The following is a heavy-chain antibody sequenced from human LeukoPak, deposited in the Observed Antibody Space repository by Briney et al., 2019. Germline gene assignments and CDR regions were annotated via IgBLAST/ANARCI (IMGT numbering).Heavy chain of an antibody. CDR1: GGAFSSYP. CDR2: IIPIFGPA. J-gene: IGHJ4*02. V-gene: IGHV1-69*05. CDR3: ARERGNRGNYSPGGGGFYFDY. D-gene: IGHD1-26*01. Sequence: SVKVSCKASGGAFSSYPVSWVRQAPGQGLEWMGGIIPIFGPANYAQNFQGRVTITTDESTSTAYMELSSLRSGDTAGYYCARERGNRGNYSPGGGGFYFDYWGQGTLVTVSS.